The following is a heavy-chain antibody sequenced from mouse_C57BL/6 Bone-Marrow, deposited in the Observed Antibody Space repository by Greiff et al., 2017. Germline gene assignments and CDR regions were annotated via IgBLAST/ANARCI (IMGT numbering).Heavy chain of an antibody. V-gene: IGHV1-69*01. D-gene: IGHD1-1*01. Sequence: QVQLQQPGAELVMPGASVKLSCKASGYTFTSYWMPWVKQRPGQGLEWIGEIDPSDSYTNYNQKFKGKSTLTVYKSSSTAYMQLSSLTSVDAAVYYCAREGYYGNSYPVYWYFDVWGTGTTVTVSS. CDR1: GYTFTSYW. CDR2: IDPSDSYT. CDR3: AREGYYGNSYPVYWYFDV. J-gene: IGHJ1*03.